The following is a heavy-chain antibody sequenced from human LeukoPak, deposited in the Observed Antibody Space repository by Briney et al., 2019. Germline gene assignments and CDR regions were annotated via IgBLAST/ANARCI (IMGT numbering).Heavy chain of an antibody. J-gene: IGHJ4*02. V-gene: IGHV3-7*01. CDR2: IKEDGSQK. Sequence: GGSLRLSCAASGFTLSRHWMSWVRQAPGKGLEWVANIKEDGSQKYYGDAVKGRFTISRDNAKNSLYLQMNSLRVEDTAVYFCARLGYPWYYDYWGQGTLVTASS. D-gene: IGHD2-15*01. CDR1: GFTLSRHW. CDR3: ARLGYPWYYDY.